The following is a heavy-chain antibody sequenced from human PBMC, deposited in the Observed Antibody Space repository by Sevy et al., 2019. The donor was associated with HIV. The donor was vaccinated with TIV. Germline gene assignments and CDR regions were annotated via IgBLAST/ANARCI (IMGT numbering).Heavy chain of an antibody. D-gene: IGHD3-22*01. CDR2: ISSSSSTI. Sequence: GGSLRLSCAASGFTFSSYSMNWVRQAPGKGLEWVSYISSSSSTIYYADSVKGRFTISRDNAKNSLYLQMNSLRDEDTAVYYCARYTYYYDSSGYYEWFDPWGPGTLVTVSS. V-gene: IGHV3-48*02. J-gene: IGHJ5*02. CDR3: ARYTYYYDSSGYYEWFDP. CDR1: GFTFSSYS.